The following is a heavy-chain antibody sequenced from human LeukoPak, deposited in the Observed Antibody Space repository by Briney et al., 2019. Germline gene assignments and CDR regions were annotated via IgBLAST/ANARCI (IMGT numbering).Heavy chain of an antibody. CDR2: MSHDGSNE. CDR1: GFDFSSYV. D-gene: IGHD3-10*01. V-gene: IGHV3-30*04. CDR3: VRDISGEKSLDY. J-gene: IGHJ4*02. Sequence: GRSLRLSCAASGFDFSSYVMHWVRQAPGKGLEWVAVMSHDGSNEYYADSVKGRFTISRDNSKNTLSLQMNSLRAEDTAVYYCVRDISGEKSLDYWGQGTLVTVSS.